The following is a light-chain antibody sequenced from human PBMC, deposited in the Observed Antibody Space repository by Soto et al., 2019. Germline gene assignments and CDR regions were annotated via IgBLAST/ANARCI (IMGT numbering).Light chain of an antibody. Sequence: QSVLTQPPSVSGAPGQRVTISCTGSSSNIGAGYDVHWYQHLPGTAPELLIYANTNRPSGVPDRFSGSKSGTSASLAITGLQAEDEADYYCQSYDISLSAWVFGGGTKVTVL. J-gene: IGLJ3*02. CDR2: ANT. V-gene: IGLV1-40*01. CDR1: SSNIGAGYD. CDR3: QSYDISLSAWV.